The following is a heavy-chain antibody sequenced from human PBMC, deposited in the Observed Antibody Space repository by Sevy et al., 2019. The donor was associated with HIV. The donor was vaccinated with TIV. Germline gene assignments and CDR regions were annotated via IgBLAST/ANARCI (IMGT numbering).Heavy chain of an antibody. J-gene: IGHJ4*02. D-gene: IGHD3-22*01. CDR3: ARAWYYYDPYLDY. V-gene: IGHV3-7*01. Sequence: GGSLRLSCAASGFTFSSYWMSWVRQAPGKGLEWVANIKQDGSEKYYVDSVKGRFTISRDNAKNSLYLQMNSLRAEDTAVYYCARAWYYYDPYLDYRGQGTLVTVSS. CDR1: GFTFSSYW. CDR2: IKQDGSEK.